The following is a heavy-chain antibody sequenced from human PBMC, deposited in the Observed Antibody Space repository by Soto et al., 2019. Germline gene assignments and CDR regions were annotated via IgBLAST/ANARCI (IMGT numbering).Heavy chain of an antibody. CDR1: GGSISSGGYY. Sequence: SETLALTCAVSGGSISSGGYYWSWIRQHPGKGLEWIGYIYYSGSTYYNPSLKSRVTISVDTSKNQFSLKLSSVTAADTAVYYCARGHRYCGHDTPPGRGGPWLDDCGQGTLVTVFS. CDR3: ARGHRYCGHDTPPGRGGPWLDD. D-gene: IGHD5-12*01. CDR2: IYYSGST. J-gene: IGHJ5*02. V-gene: IGHV4-31*11.